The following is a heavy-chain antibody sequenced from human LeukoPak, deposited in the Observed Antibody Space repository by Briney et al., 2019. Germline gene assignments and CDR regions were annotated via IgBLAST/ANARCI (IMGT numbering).Heavy chain of an antibody. J-gene: IGHJ4*02. D-gene: IGHD4-17*01. CDR1: GFSFSSYG. CDR2: ISYDGNSK. V-gene: IGHV3-30*03. CDR3: ARDRLIWAGDYDGDY. Sequence: GGSLRLSCAASGFSFSSYGMHWVRQAPGKGLEWVAVISYDGNSKYYGDSVKGRFTISRDNSKNTLYLQMDSLRAEDTAVYYCARDRLIWAGDYDGDYWGQGTLVTVSS.